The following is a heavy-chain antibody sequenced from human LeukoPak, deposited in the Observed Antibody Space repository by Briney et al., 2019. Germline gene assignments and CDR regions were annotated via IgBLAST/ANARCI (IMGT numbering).Heavy chain of an antibody. CDR1: GFTFSSYG. CDR3: ARDRLGMINRYYYYYMDV. V-gene: IGHV3-30*03. Sequence: PGGSLRLSCAASGFTFSSYGMHWVREAPGKGLEWVAVISYDGSNKYYADSVKGRFTISRDNSKNTLYLQMNSLRAEDTAVYYCARDRLGMINRYYYYYMDVWGKGTTVTISS. D-gene: IGHD3-22*01. J-gene: IGHJ6*03. CDR2: ISYDGSNK.